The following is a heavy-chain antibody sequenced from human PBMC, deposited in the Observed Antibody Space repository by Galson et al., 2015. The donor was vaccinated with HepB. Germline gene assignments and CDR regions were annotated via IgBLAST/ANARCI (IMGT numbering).Heavy chain of an antibody. D-gene: IGHD3-22*01. CDR2: IYYSGST. CDR1: GGSISSSSYY. V-gene: IGHV4-39*01. CDR3: ARRYYDSSGYYYVGDGFDY. J-gene: IGHJ4*02. Sequence: ETLSLTCTVSGGSISSSSYYWGWIRQPPGKGLEWIGSIYYSGSTYYNPSLKSRVTISVDTSKNQFSLKLSSVTAADTAVYYCARRYYDSSGYYYVGDGFDYWGQGTLVTVSS.